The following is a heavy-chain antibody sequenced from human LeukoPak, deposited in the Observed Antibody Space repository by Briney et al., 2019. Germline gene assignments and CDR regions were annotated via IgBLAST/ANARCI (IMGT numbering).Heavy chain of an antibody. V-gene: IGHV1-69*13. J-gene: IGHJ5*02. Sequence: SVKVSCKTSGGTFSSYSTSWVRQAPGQGLEWMGGIIPIVRTANYAQKFQGRVTITADESTSTAYMELSSLRSEDTAVYYCARDYGSGSYPFDPWGQGTLVTVSS. CDR2: IIPIVRTA. D-gene: IGHD3-10*01. CDR3: ARDYGSGSYPFDP. CDR1: GGTFSSYS.